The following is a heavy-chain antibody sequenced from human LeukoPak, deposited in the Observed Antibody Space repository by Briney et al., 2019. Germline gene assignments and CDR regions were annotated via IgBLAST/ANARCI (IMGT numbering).Heavy chain of an antibody. J-gene: IGHJ5*02. CDR3: ARDRGYYYDSSGYYYVEGFDP. V-gene: IGHV3-21*01. CDR2: ISSSSSYI. D-gene: IGHD3-22*01. CDR1: GFTFSSYS. Sequence: GGSLRLSCAASGFTFSSYSMNWVRQAPGKGLEWVSSISSSSSYIYYADSVKGRFTISGDNAKNSLYLQMNSLRAEDTAVYYCARDRGYYYDSSGYYYVEGFDPWGQGTLVTVSS.